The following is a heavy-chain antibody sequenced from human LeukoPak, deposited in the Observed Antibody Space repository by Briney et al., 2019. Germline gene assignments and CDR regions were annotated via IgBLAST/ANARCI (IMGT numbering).Heavy chain of an antibody. V-gene: IGHV1-69-2*01. CDR3: ATVVPAAIAH. CDR1: GYTFTDYY. Sequence: GATVKISCKASGYTFTDYYMHWVQQAPGKGLEWMGRVDPEDGETIYAEKFQGRVTITADTSTDTAYMELSSLRSGDTAVYYCATVVPAAIAHWGQGTLVTVSS. J-gene: IGHJ4*02. CDR2: VDPEDGET. D-gene: IGHD2-2*02.